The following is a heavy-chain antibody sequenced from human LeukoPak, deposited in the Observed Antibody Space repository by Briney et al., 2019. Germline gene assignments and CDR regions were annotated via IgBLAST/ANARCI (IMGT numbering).Heavy chain of an antibody. J-gene: IGHJ4*02. CDR1: GFTFSSYA. D-gene: IGHD6-13*01. CDR3: AKDRAATGTYYFDY. Sequence: GGSLRLSCAASGFTFSSYAMSWVRQAPGKGLEWVSAISGTGGSTYYADSVKGRFTISRDNSKNMLYLQMNSLRAEGTAVYYCAKDRAATGTYYFDYWGQGTLVTVSS. V-gene: IGHV3-23*01. CDR2: ISGTGGST.